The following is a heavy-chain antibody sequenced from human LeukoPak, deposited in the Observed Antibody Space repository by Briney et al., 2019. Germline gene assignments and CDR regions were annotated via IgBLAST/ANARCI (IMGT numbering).Heavy chain of an antibody. D-gene: IGHD4-11*01. CDR3: ARDSDSNLNWFDP. CDR2: ISSSSDI. J-gene: IGHJ5*02. Sequence: GGSLRLSCAASGFTFSNYSMNWVRQAPGKGLEWVSSISSSSDIYYADSVKGRFTISRDNAKNSLYLQMNSLRAEDTAVYYCARDSDSNLNWFDPWGQGTLVTVSS. V-gene: IGHV3-21*01. CDR1: GFTFSNYS.